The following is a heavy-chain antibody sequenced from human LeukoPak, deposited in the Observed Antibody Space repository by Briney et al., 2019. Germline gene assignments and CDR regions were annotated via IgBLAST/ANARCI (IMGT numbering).Heavy chain of an antibody. D-gene: IGHD6-19*01. CDR3: AKDRGYSSGWPSYYYYYMDV. V-gene: IGHV3-7*03. CDR1: GFTFSGYW. Sequence: GGSLRLSCAASGFTFSGYWMSWVRQAPGKGLEWVANIKQDGSEKYYVDSVKGRFTISRDNSKNTLYLQMNSLRAEDTAVYYCAKDRGYSSGWPSYYYYYMDVWGKGTTVTISS. J-gene: IGHJ6*03. CDR2: IKQDGSEK.